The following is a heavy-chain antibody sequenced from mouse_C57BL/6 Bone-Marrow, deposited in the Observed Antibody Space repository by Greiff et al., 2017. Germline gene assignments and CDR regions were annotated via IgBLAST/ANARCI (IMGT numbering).Heavy chain of an antibody. CDR3: ARDPISPSY. D-gene: IGHD6-5*01. Sequence: EVQLVESGGGLVKPGGSLKLSCAASGFTFSSYAMSWVRQTPEKRLEWVATVSDGGSYTYYPDNVKGRFTISRDNAKNNLYMQMSHLKSEDTAMYYWARDPISPSYWGQGTLVTVSA. V-gene: IGHV5-4*01. J-gene: IGHJ3*01. CDR2: VSDGGSYT. CDR1: GFTFSSYA.